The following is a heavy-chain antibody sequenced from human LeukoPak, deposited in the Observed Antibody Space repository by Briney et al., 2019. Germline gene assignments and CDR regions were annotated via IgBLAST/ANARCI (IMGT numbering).Heavy chain of an antibody. CDR3: ASYSGGYNLVY. J-gene: IGHJ4*02. V-gene: IGHV3-30*03. CDR2: ISYDGRNK. Sequence: PGGSLRLSCAASGFTFSNYGMHWVRQAPGKGLEWVAVISYDGRNKYYADSVKGRFTISRDNSKNTLYLQMNSLRAEDTAVYYCASYSGGYNLVYWGQGTLVTVSS. D-gene: IGHD5-24*01. CDR1: GFTFSNYG.